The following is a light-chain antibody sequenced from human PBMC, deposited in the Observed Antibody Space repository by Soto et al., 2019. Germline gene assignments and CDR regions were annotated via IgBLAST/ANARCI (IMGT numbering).Light chain of an antibody. CDR2: EVS. CDR3: CSYAGSTTRVL. J-gene: IGLJ2*01. Sequence: QSALTQPASVSXXPGQSIIISCTGTSSDVDTYKYVSWYQQHPGKAPKLMIYEVSHRPSGVSDRFSGSKSGNTASLTISGLQAEDEADYYCCSYAGSTTRVLFGGGTKLTVL. V-gene: IGLV2-14*01. CDR1: SSDVDTYKY.